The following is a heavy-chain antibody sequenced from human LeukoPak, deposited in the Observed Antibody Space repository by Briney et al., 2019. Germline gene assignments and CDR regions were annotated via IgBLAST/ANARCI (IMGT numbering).Heavy chain of an antibody. CDR2: IWYDGSNK. Sequence: GGSLRLSCAASGFTFSSYGMHWVRQAPGKGLEWVAVIWYDGSNKDYADSVKGRFTISRDNSKNTLYLQMNSLRAEDTAVYYCAKGLSIPSYFDYWGQGTLVTVSS. CDR3: AKGLSIPSYFDY. CDR1: GFTFSSYG. V-gene: IGHV3-33*06. J-gene: IGHJ4*02. D-gene: IGHD2/OR15-2a*01.